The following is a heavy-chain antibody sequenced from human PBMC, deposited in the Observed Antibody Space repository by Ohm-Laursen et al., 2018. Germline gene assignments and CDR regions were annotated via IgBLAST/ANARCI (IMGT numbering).Heavy chain of an antibody. V-gene: IGHV1-8*01. J-gene: IGHJ4*02. CDR3: ARIRTLDTKYSSGWYVLGY. Sequence: ASVKASCKASGYTFTSYDINWVRQATGQGLEWMGWMNPNSGNTGYAQKFQGRVTMTRDTSISTAYMELSRLRSDDTAVYYCARIRTLDTKYSSGWYVLGYWGQGTLVTVSS. CDR1: GYTFTSYD. CDR2: MNPNSGNT. D-gene: IGHD6-19*01.